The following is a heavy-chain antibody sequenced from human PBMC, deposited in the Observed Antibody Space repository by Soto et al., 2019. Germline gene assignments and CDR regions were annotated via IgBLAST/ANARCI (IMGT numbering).Heavy chain of an antibody. CDR3: ARGPDVNY. CDR1: GGSFSGYY. Sequence: PSETLSLICAVYGGSFSGYYWSWIRQPPGKGLEWIGEINHSGSTNYNPSLKSRVTISVDTSKNQFSLKLSSVTAADTAVYYCARGPDVNYWGQGTLVTVSS. CDR2: INHSGST. J-gene: IGHJ4*02. V-gene: IGHV4-34*01.